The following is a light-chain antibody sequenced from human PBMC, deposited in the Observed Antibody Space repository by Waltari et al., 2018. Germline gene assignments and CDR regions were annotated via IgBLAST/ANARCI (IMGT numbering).Light chain of an antibody. V-gene: IGKV1-5*03. CDR2: QAS. Sequence: DIQMTQSPSTLSASVGDRVIITCLASQSISSWLAWYQQKPGKAPELLIYQASSLKSGGPSRFSGSGSGTEFTLTISSLQPDDFATYFCHQYNTYSTFGQGTKVEIK. J-gene: IGKJ1*01. CDR1: QSISSW. CDR3: HQYNTYST.